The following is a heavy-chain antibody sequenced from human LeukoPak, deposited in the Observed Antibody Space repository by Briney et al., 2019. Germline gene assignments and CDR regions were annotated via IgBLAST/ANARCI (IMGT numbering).Heavy chain of an antibody. CDR2: IYYSGST. J-gene: IGHJ4*02. D-gene: IGHD1-26*01. CDR1: DVSISSGGYY. CDR3: ARRLRVGATFAY. V-gene: IGHV4-31*02. Sequence: KSSETLSLTCTVSDVSISSGGYYWSWIRQHPGKGLEWLGYIYYSGSTYYNPSLKSRVTISVNTSKNQFSLKLSSVPAADTAVYFCARRLRVGATFAYWGQGTLVTVSS.